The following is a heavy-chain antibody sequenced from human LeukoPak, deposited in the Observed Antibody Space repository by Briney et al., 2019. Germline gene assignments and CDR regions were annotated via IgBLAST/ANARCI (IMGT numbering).Heavy chain of an antibody. V-gene: IGHV3-48*04. Sequence: GGSLRLSCATSGFIFSSFSMNWVRQAPGKGLEWVSYISSSGSTIYYADSVKGRFTISRDNAKNSLYLQMNSLRAEDTAVYYCAELGITMIGGVWGKGTTVTISS. CDR2: ISSSGSTI. J-gene: IGHJ6*04. D-gene: IGHD3-10*02. CDR3: AELGITMIGGV. CDR1: GFIFSSFS.